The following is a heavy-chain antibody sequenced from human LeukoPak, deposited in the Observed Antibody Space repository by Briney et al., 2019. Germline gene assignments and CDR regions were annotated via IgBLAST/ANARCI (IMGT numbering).Heavy chain of an antibody. V-gene: IGHV4-31*03. CDR3: ARARITTVTY. D-gene: IGHD4-4*01. Sequence: PSQTLSLTCTVSGGSISSGGYYWSWIRXXXXXXXEWIGYMSYTGSTSYNPSLKSRVTISIDTSKDQFSLRLSSVTAADTAVYYCARARITTVTYWGQGTLVTVSS. CDR2: MSYTGST. J-gene: IGHJ4*02. CDR1: GGSISSGGYY.